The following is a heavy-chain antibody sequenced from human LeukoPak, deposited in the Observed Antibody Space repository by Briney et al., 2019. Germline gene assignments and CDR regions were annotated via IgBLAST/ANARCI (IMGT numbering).Heavy chain of an antibody. V-gene: IGHV5-51*01. J-gene: IGHJ3*02. CDR3: ARHVSSSRVAFDI. CDR2: FNPADFDI. D-gene: IGHD2-2*01. Sequence: GESLKISCKGSGYSFTSYWIGWVRQMPGKGLEWMGTFNPADFDIRYSPSFQGQVTISADKSISTAYLQWSSLKASDTAIYYCARHVSSSRVAFDIWGQGTMVTVSS. CDR1: GYSFTSYW.